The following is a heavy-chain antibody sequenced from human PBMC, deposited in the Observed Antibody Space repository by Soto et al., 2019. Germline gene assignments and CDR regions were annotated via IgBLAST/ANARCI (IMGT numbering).Heavy chain of an antibody. CDR3: APGKNYYDTNWFDP. CDR1: GFSLSTSGVG. CDR2: IYWDDDK. D-gene: IGHD3-22*01. V-gene: IGHV2-5*02. Sequence: QITLKESGPTLVKPTQTLTLTCSFSGFSLSTSGVGVGWIRQPPGKALEWLALIYWDDDKRYSPSLKSRLTITKDTSKNQVVLTMTNMEPVDTATYYCAPGKNYYDTNWFDPWGQGTLVTVSS. J-gene: IGHJ5*02.